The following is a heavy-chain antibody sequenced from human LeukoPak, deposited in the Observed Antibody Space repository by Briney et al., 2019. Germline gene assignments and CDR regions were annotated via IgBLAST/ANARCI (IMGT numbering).Heavy chain of an antibody. CDR2: INHSGST. V-gene: IGHV4-34*01. J-gene: IGHJ4*02. CDR1: GGSFSGYY. CDR3: ARVYCGGDCYSCLDD. Sequence: SETLSLTCAVYGGSFSGYYWSWIRQPPGKGLEWIGEINHSGSTNYNPSLKSRVTISVDTSKNQFSLKLSSVTAADTAVYYCARVYCGGDCYSCLDDWGEGTLVTVSS. D-gene: IGHD2-21*02.